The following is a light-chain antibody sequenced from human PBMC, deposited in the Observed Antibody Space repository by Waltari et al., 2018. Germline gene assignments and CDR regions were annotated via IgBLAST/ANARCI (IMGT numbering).Light chain of an antibody. V-gene: IGKV1-5*03. Sequence: DIQLTQSPSTLSASVGDRVTITCRASQVVSPWLAWHQQRPGKAPKLLIYTASLLESGVPSRFSGSGSGTDFTLTISSLQPDDFATYYCQQYQDYSTFGQGTKVEIK. CDR1: QVVSPW. CDR2: TAS. CDR3: QQYQDYST. J-gene: IGKJ2*01.